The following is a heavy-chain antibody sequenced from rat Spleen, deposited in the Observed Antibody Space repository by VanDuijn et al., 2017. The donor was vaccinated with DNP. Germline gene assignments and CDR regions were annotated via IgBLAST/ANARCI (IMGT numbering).Heavy chain of an antibody. Sequence: EVQLQESGPGLVKPSQSLSLTCSVTDYSITNNYWAWIRKFPGNKMEWMGYIDYSGYTDYNPSLRSRISITRDTSKNQFFLHLRSITPEDTATYYCARGYNTDYYYAHWFFDFWGPGTMVTVSS. J-gene: IGHJ1*01. CDR1: DYSITNNY. V-gene: IGHV3-1*01. CDR2: IDYSGYT. CDR3: ARGYNTDYYYAHWFFDF. D-gene: IGHD1-6*01.